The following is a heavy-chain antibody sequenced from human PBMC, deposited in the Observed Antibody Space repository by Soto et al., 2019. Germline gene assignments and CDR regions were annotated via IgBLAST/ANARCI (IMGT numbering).Heavy chain of an antibody. CDR3: AKDIVVVVAGFDC. J-gene: IGHJ4*02. CDR1: GFTFSSYA. V-gene: IGHV3-23*01. D-gene: IGHD2-15*01. CDR2: ISGSGGST. Sequence: EVQLLESGGGLVQPGGSLRLSCAASGFTFSSYAMSWVRQAPGKGLEWVSAISGSGGSTYYADPVKGRFTISRDNSKNTLYLQMNSLRAEDTAVYYCAKDIVVVVAGFDCWGQGALVTVSS.